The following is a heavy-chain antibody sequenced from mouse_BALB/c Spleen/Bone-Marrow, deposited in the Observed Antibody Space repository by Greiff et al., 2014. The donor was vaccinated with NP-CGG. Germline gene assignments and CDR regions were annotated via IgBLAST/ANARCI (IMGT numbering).Heavy chain of an antibody. CDR1: GFSLTSYG. V-gene: IGHV2-9*02. CDR2: KWAGGTT. D-gene: IGHD4-1*01. J-gene: IGHJ2*01. CDR3: ARTGTKDYFDY. Sequence: VQVVESGPGLVAPSQSLSITCTVSGFSLTSYGVHWVRQPPGKGLEWLGVKWAGGTTSYNSALMSRLSISRDNSKSQVFLKMNSRQTDDTAIYYCARTGTKDYFDYWGQGTTLTVSS.